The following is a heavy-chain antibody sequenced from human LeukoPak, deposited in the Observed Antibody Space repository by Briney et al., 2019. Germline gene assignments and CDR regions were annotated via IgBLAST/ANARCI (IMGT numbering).Heavy chain of an antibody. V-gene: IGHV1-2*02. Sequence: ASVKVSCKASGYTFTRYYMHWVRQAPGQGLEWMGWINPNSGGTNYAQKFQGRVTMTTDTSISTAYMELSRLRSDDTAVYYCARFRAVIDYLIDYWGQGTLVTVSS. CDR1: GYTFTRYY. J-gene: IGHJ4*02. CDR2: INPNSGGT. CDR3: ARFRAVIDYLIDY. D-gene: IGHD3-10*01.